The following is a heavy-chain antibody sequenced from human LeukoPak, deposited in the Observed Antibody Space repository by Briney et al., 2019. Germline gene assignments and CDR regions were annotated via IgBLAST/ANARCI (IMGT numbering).Heavy chain of an antibody. V-gene: IGHV3-64*01. Sequence: GGSLRLSCAVSRFTFSNYAMHWVRQAPGKGLEHVSAISSNGGNTHYANSVKGRFTISRDNSKNTLYLQMGSLRAEDMAVYYCARLPVDAFDIWGQGTMVTVSS. D-gene: IGHD1-14*01. J-gene: IGHJ3*02. CDR1: RFTFSNYA. CDR2: ISSNGGNT. CDR3: ARLPVDAFDI.